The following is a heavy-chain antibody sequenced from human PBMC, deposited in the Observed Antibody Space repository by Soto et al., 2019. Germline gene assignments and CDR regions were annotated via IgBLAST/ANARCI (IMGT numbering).Heavy chain of an antibody. CDR2: IYGSGSKT. Sequence: PGGSLILSCSASGFTFSGFAMNWVRQPPGQGLEWVSGIYGSGSKTFYADSVRGRFTISRDNSKNMLYLQMNSLRVEDTAVYYCAKDITPDYKWDIDYWGRGTLVTVSS. CDR3: AKDITPDYKWDIDY. D-gene: IGHD1-26*01. V-gene: IGHV3-23*01. CDR1: GFTFSGFA. J-gene: IGHJ4*02.